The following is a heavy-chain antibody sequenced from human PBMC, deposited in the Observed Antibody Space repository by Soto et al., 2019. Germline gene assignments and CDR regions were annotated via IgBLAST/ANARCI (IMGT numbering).Heavy chain of an antibody. CDR3: ARAAYSYGTAYLSYYYGMDV. CDR2: LIPIFGTA. V-gene: IGHV1-69*01. Sequence: QVQLVQSGAEVKKPGSSVKVSCKASGGTFSTYAISWVRQAPGQGLEWVGGLIPIFGTANYAQKFQGRVTITADESTSTAYMELSSLRSEDTAVYYCARAAYSYGTAYLSYYYGMDVWGQGTTVTVSS. D-gene: IGHD5-18*01. J-gene: IGHJ6*02. CDR1: GGTFSTYA.